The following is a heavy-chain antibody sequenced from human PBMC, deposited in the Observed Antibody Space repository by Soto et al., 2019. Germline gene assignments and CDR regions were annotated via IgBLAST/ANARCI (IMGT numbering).Heavy chain of an antibody. CDR1: GFTFSSYG. V-gene: IGHV3-30*18. Sequence: PGGSLRLSCAASGFTFSSYGMHWVRQAPGKGLEWVAVISYDGSNKYYADSVKGRFTISRDNSKNTLYLQMNSLRAEDTAVYYCAKASPYGSGSYHYYYYYMDVWGKGTKVTVSS. J-gene: IGHJ6*03. CDR2: ISYDGSNK. D-gene: IGHD3-10*01. CDR3: AKASPYGSGSYHYYYYYMDV.